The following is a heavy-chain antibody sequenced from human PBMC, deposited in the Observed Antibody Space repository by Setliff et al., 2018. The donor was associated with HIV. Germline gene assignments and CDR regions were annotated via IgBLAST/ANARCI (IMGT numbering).Heavy chain of an antibody. Sequence: SETLSLTCTVSGGSITRRTNNYWGWIRQPPGMGLEWIGSMIYGGTVYYNPSLRSRVTISVDTSQSRFSLELTSVTAADTAVYYCARPSFGIGGGANFDSWGQGTLVTVSS. CDR1: GGSITRRTNNY. CDR3: ARPSFGIGGGANFDS. D-gene: IGHD3-3*01. V-gene: IGHV4-39*01. J-gene: IGHJ4*02. CDR2: MIYGGTV.